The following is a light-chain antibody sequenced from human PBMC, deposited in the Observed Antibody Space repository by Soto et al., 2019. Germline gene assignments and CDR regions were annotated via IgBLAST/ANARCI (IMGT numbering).Light chain of an antibody. V-gene: IGLV2-14*01. J-gene: IGLJ2*01. Sequence: QSVLTQPASVSGSPGQSITISCTGTSSDVGGYNYVSWYQQHPGKAPKLMIYDVSNRPSGVSNRFTGSKSGNTAYLTISGLHAEDEADYYCSSYTSTDVVFGGGTKLTVL. CDR2: DVS. CDR1: SSDVGGYNY. CDR3: SSYTSTDVV.